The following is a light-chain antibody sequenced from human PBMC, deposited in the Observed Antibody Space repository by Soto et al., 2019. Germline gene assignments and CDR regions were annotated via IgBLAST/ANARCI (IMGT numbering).Light chain of an antibody. Sequence: DIQMTQSPSSLSASVGDRVTITCQASRAIKNYLNWYQQKPGKAPNLLIYDASNLKTGFPSRFSGSGSGTHFTFTISSLQPEDIATYYCQHYDHLPPLSFGGGTKVEIK. CDR1: RAIKNY. V-gene: IGKV1-33*01. J-gene: IGKJ4*01. CDR3: QHYDHLPPLS. CDR2: DAS.